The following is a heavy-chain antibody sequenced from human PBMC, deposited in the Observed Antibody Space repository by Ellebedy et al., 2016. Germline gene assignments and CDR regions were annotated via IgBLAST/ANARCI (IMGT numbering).Heavy chain of an antibody. CDR2: ISGSDDST. J-gene: IGHJ4*02. V-gene: IGHV3-23*01. D-gene: IGHD3-10*01. CDR3: AKPYYSGSGAYYNVIDS. Sequence: GGSLRLSCAASGFSFSNYAMTWVRQAPGKGLEWVSSISGSDDSTYYADSVRGRLTISRDNSKNTLYLQFHTLGAEDTAVYYCAKPYYSGSGAYYNVIDSWGQGTLVTVSS. CDR1: GFSFSNYA.